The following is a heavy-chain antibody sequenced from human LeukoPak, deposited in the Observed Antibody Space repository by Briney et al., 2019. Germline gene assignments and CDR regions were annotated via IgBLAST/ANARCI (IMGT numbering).Heavy chain of an antibody. V-gene: IGHV1-8*03. J-gene: IGHJ6*03. CDR2: MNPNSGNT. CDR3: ARGRWEQQLVGPLGTTFNISYYYYMDV. Sequence: GASVKVSCKASGYTFTGYYMHWVRQAPGQGLEWMGWMNPNSGNTGYAQKFQGRVTITRNTSISTAYMELSSLRSEDTAVYYCARGRWEQQLVGPLGTTFNISYYYYMDVWGKGTTVTVSS. CDR1: GYTFTGYY. D-gene: IGHD6-13*01.